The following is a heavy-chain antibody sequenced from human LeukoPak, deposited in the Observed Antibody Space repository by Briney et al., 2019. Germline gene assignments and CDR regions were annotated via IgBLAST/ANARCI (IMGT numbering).Heavy chain of an antibody. CDR2: IYYSGST. J-gene: IGHJ6*03. CDR3: ARRFAFSYYYMDV. V-gene: IGHV4-59*08. CDR1: GGSISSYY. Sequence: SETLSLTCTVSGGSISSYYWSWIRQPPGKGLEWIGYIYYSGSTNYNPSLKSRVTISVDTSKNQFSLKLSSVAAADTAVYYCARRFAFSYYYMDVWGKGTTVTVSS.